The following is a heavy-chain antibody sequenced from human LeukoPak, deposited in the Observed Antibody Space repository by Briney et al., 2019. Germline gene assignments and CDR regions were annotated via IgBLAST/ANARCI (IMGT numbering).Heavy chain of an antibody. CDR1: GGTFSSYA. Sequence: ASVKVSCKASGGTFSSYAISWVRQAPGHGLEWMGGIIPIFGTANYAQKFQGRVTITADESTSTAYMELSSLRSEDTAVYYCARALVTMVRGVITFDYWGQGTLVTVSS. CDR2: IIPIFGTA. D-gene: IGHD3-10*01. V-gene: IGHV1-69*01. J-gene: IGHJ4*02. CDR3: ARALVTMVRGVITFDY.